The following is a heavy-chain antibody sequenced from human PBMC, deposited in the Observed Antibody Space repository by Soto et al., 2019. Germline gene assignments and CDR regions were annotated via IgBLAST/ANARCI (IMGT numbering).Heavy chain of an antibody. D-gene: IGHD6-13*01. CDR1: GGSISSGGYS. V-gene: IGHV4-30-2*02. J-gene: IGHJ4*02. CDR3: ATSTGGSSSLFDY. CDR2: IYHSGST. Sequence: PSETLSLTCAVSGGSISSGGYSWSWIRQPPGKGLEWIGYIYHSGSTYYNPSLKSRVTISVDRSKNQFSLKLSSVTAADTAVYYCATSTGGSSSLFDYWGQGTLVTVSS.